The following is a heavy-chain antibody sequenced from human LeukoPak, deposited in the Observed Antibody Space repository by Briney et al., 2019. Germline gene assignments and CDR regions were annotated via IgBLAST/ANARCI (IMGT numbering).Heavy chain of an antibody. CDR2: INPNSGGT. D-gene: IGHD5-12*01. V-gene: IGHV1-2*02. CDR1: GYTFTGYY. CDR3: AQRGYSGYDSGFDF. J-gene: IGHJ4*02. Sequence: ASVKVSCKASGYTFTGYYMHWVRQPPGQGLEWMGWINPNSGGTNYAQKFQGRVTMTRDTSISTAYMELSRLRSDDTAVYYCAQRGYSGYDSGFDFWGQGTLVTVSS.